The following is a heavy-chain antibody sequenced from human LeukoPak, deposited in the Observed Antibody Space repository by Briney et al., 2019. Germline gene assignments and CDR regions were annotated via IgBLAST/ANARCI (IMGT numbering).Heavy chain of an antibody. V-gene: IGHV3-48*02. D-gene: IGHD3-22*01. CDR1: GFTFSSFS. Sequence: GGSLRLSCAASGFTFSSFSMNWVRQAPGGGLEWISYISGSSSTIYYADSVKGRFTVSRDNAKNSLYLQMNSLRDEDTAVYYCARTYPNYYDSSGYYYGAFDIWGQGTVVTVSS. CDR3: ARTYPNYYDSSGYYYGAFDI. J-gene: IGHJ3*02. CDR2: ISGSSSTI.